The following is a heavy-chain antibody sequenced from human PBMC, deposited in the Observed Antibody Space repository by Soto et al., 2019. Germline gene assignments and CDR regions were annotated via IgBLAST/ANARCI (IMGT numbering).Heavy chain of an antibody. CDR3: AREKYPGYSSGWYTGGAKGWFDP. CDR2: ISSSGSTI. V-gene: IGHV3-11*01. Sequence: QVQLVESGGGLVKPGGSLRLSCAASGCTFSDYYMSWIRQAPGKGLEWVSYISSSGSTIYYADSVKGRFTISRDNAKNSLYLQMNSLRAEDTAVYYCAREKYPGYSSGWYTGGAKGWFDPWGQGTLVTVSS. CDR1: GCTFSDYY. J-gene: IGHJ5*02. D-gene: IGHD6-19*01.